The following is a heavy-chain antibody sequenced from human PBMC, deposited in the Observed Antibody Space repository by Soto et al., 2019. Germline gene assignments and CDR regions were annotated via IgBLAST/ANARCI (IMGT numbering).Heavy chain of an antibody. CDR3: RVRGVIGFVDY. D-gene: IGHD3-10*01. CDR2: IYHSGST. CDR1: GVSISSSIYY. V-gene: IGHV4-39*07. Sequence: SETLSLTCTVSGVSISSSIYYWGWIRQPPGKGLEWIGSIYHSGSTNYNPSLKSRVTISVDTSKNQFSLKLSSVTAADTAVYYCRVRGVIGFVDYWGQGTLVTVSS. J-gene: IGHJ4*02.